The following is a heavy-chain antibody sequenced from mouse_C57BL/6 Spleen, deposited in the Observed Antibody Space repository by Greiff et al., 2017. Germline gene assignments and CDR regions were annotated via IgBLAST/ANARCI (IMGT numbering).Heavy chain of an antibody. Sequence: VQLQQPGAELVKPGASVKLSCKASGYTFTSYWMQWVKQRPGQGLEWIGEIDPSDSYTNYNQKFKGKATLTVDTSSSTAYMQLSSLTSEDSAVYYCARRTTVVASYWYVDVWGTGTTVTVSS. J-gene: IGHJ1*03. D-gene: IGHD1-1*01. CDR3: ARRTTVVASYWYVDV. CDR2: IDPSDSYT. V-gene: IGHV1-50*01. CDR1: GYTFTSYW.